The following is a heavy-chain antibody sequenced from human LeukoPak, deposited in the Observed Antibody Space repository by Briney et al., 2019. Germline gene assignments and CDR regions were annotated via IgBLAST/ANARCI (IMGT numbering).Heavy chain of an antibody. J-gene: IGHJ4*02. CDR2: INPSGGST. V-gene: IGHV1-46*01. CDR1: GYTFTSYY. CDR3: ARTHSSSWYERFNFDY. D-gene: IGHD6-13*01. Sequence: ASVTVSCKASGYTFTSYYMHWVRQAPGQGLEWMGIINPSGGSTSYPQKFQGRVTMTRDTSTSTVYMELSSLRSEDTAVYYCARTHSSSWYERFNFDYWGQGTLVTVSS.